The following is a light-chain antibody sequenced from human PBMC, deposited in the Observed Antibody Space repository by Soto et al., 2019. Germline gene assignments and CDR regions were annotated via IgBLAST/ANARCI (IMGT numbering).Light chain of an antibody. J-gene: IGKJ4*01. CDR3: QQYNNWPLT. V-gene: IGKV3-15*01. Sequence: LVMTQSPATLSVSPGERATLSCRASQSVSSNLAWYQHKPGQAPRVLIYDASTRAAGIPARFSGSGSGTEFTLTISSLQSEDFAVYSCQQYNNWPLTFGGGTKVEIK. CDR2: DAS. CDR1: QSVSSN.